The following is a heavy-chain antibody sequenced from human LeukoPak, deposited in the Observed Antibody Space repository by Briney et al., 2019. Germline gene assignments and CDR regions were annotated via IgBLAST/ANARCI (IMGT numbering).Heavy chain of an antibody. D-gene: IGHD3-22*01. CDR1: GYTFTGYY. V-gene: IGHV1-2*02. J-gene: IGHJ1*01. Sequence: ASVKVSCKASGYTFTGYYMHWVRQAPGQGLEWMGWINPNSGGTNYAQKFQGRVTMTRDTSISTAYMELSRLRSDDTAVYYCAKASYYSSDYEYFQHWGQGTLVTVSS. CDR2: INPNSGGT. CDR3: AKASYYSSDYEYFQH.